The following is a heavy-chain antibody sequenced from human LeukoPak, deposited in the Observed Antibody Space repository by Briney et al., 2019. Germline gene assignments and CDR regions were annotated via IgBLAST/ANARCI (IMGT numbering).Heavy chain of an antibody. J-gene: IGHJ5*02. CDR3: ARREGLRSWFDP. Sequence: PSETLSLTCTVSGGSISSYYWNWIRQPPGKGLEWIGYIYYSGSTNYNPSLKSRVTISVDTSKNQFSLKLSSVTAADTAVYYCARREGLRSWFDPWGQGTLVTVSS. CDR1: GGSISSYY. V-gene: IGHV4-59*08. CDR2: IYYSGST. D-gene: IGHD4-17*01.